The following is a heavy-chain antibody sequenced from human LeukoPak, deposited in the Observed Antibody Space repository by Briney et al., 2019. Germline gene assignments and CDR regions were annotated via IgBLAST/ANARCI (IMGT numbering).Heavy chain of an antibody. CDR1: GYTFTGYY. CDR3: SRASTMAAPGAMPNDF. D-gene: IGHD6-13*01. V-gene: IGHV1-2*02. Sequence: ASVKVSCKASGYTFTGYYMHWVRQAPGQGLEWMGWINPNSGDTNYAQKFQDRVTMTRDTSISTAYMELSSLRSDDSAVYFCSRASTMAAPGAMPNDFWGQGTLVTVSS. J-gene: IGHJ4*02. CDR2: INPNSGDT.